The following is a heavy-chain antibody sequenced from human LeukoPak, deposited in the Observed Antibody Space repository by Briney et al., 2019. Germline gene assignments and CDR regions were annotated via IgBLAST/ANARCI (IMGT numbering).Heavy chain of an antibody. V-gene: IGHV3-23*01. D-gene: IGHD3-10*01. CDR1: GFTFDDYG. J-gene: IGHJ4*02. CDR2: ISGSGGST. Sequence: PGGSLRLSCAASGFTFDDYGMSWVRQAPGKGLEWVSAISGSGGSTYYADSVKGRFTISRDNSKNTLYLQMNSLRAEDTAVYYCAKNHRDHDLWFGESIPHDYWGQGTLVTVSS. CDR3: AKNHRDHDLWFGESIPHDY.